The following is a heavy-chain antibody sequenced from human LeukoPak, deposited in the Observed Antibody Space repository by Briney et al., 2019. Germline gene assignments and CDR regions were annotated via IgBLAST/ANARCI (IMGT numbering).Heavy chain of an antibody. V-gene: IGHV1-69*13. Sequence: SVKVSCKASGGTFSSYAISWVRQAPGQGLEWMGGIIPIFGTANYSQKFQGRVTITADESTSTAYMELSSLRSEDTAVYYCARNLGVLWFGEQSNWFDPWGQGTLVTVSS. CDR3: ARNLGVLWFGEQSNWFDP. CDR2: IIPIFGTA. J-gene: IGHJ5*02. D-gene: IGHD3-10*01. CDR1: GGTFSSYA.